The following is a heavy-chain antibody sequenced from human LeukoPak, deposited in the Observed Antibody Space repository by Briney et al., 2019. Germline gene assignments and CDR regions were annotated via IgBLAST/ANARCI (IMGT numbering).Heavy chain of an antibody. CDR3: ARDLPHKVVITNSFDY. J-gene: IGHJ4*02. V-gene: IGHV1-2*02. Sequence: GASVKVSCKASGYTFTGYYMHWVRQAPGQGLEWMGWINPNSGGTNYAQKFQGRVTMTRDTSISTAYMELSRLRSDDTAVYYCARDLPHKVVITNSFDYRGQGTLVTVSS. CDR1: GYTFTGYY. CDR2: INPNSGGT. D-gene: IGHD3-22*01.